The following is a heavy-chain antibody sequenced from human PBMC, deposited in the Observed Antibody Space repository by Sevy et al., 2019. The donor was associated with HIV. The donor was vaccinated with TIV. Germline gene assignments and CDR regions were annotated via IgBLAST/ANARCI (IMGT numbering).Heavy chain of an antibody. J-gene: IGHJ5*02. CDR2: IYYSGST. Sequence: SETLSLTCTVSGGSISSGDYYWSWIRQPPGKGLEWIGYIYYSGSTYYNPSLKSRVTISVDTSKNQFSLNLSTVTAADTAVYYCARAYDYGGENWFDPWGQGTLVTVSS. CDR3: ARAYDYGGENWFDP. CDR1: GGSISSGDYY. V-gene: IGHV4-30-4*01. D-gene: IGHD4-17*01.